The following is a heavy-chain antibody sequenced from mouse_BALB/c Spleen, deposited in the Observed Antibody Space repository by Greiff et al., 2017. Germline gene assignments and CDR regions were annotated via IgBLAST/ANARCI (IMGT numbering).Heavy chain of an antibody. CDR3: ARGGRYEEFY. J-gene: IGHJ3*01. D-gene: IGHD2-14*01. Sequence: DVKLVESGGGLVKPGGSLKLSCAASGFTFSSYAMSWVRQTPEKRLEWVASISSGGSTYYPDSVKGRFTISRDNARNILYLQMSSLRSEDTAMYYCARGGRYEEFYWGQGTLVTVSA. V-gene: IGHV5-6-5*01. CDR1: GFTFSSYA. CDR2: ISSGGST.